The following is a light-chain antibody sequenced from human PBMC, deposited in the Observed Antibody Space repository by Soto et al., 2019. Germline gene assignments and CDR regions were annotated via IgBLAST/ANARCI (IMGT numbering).Light chain of an antibody. J-gene: IGKJ1*01. V-gene: IGKV1-5*01. CDR3: QQYNSPTLT. CDR1: QSISSW. Sequence: DIQMTQSPSTLSASVGDRVTITCRASQSISSWLAWYQQKPGKAPKLLIYDASSFESGGPSRFSGSGSGTEFTLPISSLQPDDFATYYFQQYNSPTLTFGQGTKVEIK. CDR2: DAS.